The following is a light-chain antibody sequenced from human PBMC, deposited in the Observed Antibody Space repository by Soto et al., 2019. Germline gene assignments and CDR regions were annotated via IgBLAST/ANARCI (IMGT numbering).Light chain of an antibody. CDR2: DGS. CDR1: QNISTY. Sequence: EVVLTQSPATLSLSPGERATLSCRASQNISTYLAWYQQKPGQAPRLLIYDGSNRATGIPARFSGSGSGTDFTLTITSLEPEDFVVYYCQQRSNWPPITFGQGTRLE. J-gene: IGKJ5*01. CDR3: QQRSNWPPIT. V-gene: IGKV3-11*01.